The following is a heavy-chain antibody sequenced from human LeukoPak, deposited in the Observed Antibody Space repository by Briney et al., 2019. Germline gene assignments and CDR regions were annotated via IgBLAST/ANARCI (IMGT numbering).Heavy chain of an antibody. D-gene: IGHD4/OR15-4a*01. J-gene: IGHJ4*02. V-gene: IGHV3-53*01. Sequence: PGGSLRLSCTVSGFTVSDNSMSWVRQAPGKGLEWVSFIYYDDRTHYSDSVKGRFTISRDNSKNTLYLQMNSLRAEDTAVDYCARRAGAYSHPYDYWGQGTLVTVSS. CDR3: ARRAGAYSHPYDY. CDR1: GFTVSDNS. CDR2: IYYDDRT.